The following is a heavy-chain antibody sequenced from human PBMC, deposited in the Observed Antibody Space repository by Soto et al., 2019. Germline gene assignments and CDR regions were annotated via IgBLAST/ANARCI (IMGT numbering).Heavy chain of an antibody. CDR1: GGSISSGDYY. CDR3: ARDLFMYDFWSGYYYPTGYGMDV. CDR2: IYYSGST. Sequence: PSETLSLTCTVSGGSISSGDYYWSWIRQPPGKGLEWIGYIYYSGSTYYNPSLKSRVTISVDTSKNQFSLKLSSVTAADTAVYYCARDLFMYDFWSGYYYPTGYGMDVWGQGTTVTVS. J-gene: IGHJ6*02. D-gene: IGHD3-3*01. V-gene: IGHV4-30-4*01.